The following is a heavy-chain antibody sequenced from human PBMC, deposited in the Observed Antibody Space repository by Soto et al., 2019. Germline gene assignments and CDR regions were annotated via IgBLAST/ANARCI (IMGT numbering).Heavy chain of an antibody. V-gene: IGHV4-34*01. CDR2: INHSGST. CDR3: ARELSPPPKKYYDFWSGYPYYYYYYMDV. J-gene: IGHJ6*03. CDR1: GGSFSGYY. D-gene: IGHD3-3*01. Sequence: SETLSLTCAVYGGSFSGYYWSWIRQPPGKGLEWIGEINHSGSTNYNPSLKSRVTISVDTSKNQFSLKLSSVTAADTAVYYCARELSPPPKKYYDFWSGYPYYYYYYMDVWGKGTTVTVSS.